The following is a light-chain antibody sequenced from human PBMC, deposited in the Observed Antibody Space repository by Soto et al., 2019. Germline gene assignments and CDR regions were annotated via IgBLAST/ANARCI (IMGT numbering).Light chain of an antibody. CDR2: KAS. CDR3: QQYNSYPWT. Sequence: DIQMTQSPSTLSASVGDRVTITCRASQSINIWLAWYQQKPGKAPKLLIYKASSLESGVPSRFSGSGSGTEFTLTISSLQADDFATYYCQQYNSYPWTFGQGTKVEIK. CDR1: QSINIW. J-gene: IGKJ1*01. V-gene: IGKV1-5*03.